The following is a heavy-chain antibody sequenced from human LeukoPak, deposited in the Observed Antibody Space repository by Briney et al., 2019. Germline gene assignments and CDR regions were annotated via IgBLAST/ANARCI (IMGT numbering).Heavy chain of an antibody. J-gene: IGHJ6*04. CDR3: AELGITMIGGV. CDR2: ISSSSSYI. Sequence: GGSLRLSCAASGFTFSNYSMNWVRQAPGKGLEWVSLISSSSSYIYYADSVKGRFTISRDNAKNSLYLQMNSLRAEDTAVYYCAELGITMIGGVWGKGTTVTISS. V-gene: IGHV3-21*01. CDR1: GFTFSNYS. D-gene: IGHD3-10*02.